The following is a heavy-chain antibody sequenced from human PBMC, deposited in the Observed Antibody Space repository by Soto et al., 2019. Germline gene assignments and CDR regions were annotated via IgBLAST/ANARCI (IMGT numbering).Heavy chain of an antibody. D-gene: IGHD1-1*01. CDR3: ARDRRTGTGDYYYGMDV. V-gene: IGHV4-31*03. Sequence: SETLSLTCTVSGGSISSGGYYWSWIRQHPGTGLEWIGYIYYSGSTYYNPSLKSRVTISVDTSKNQFSLKLSSVTAADTAVYYCARDRRTGTGDYYYGMDVWGQGXTVTV. CDR1: GGSISSGGYY. J-gene: IGHJ6*02. CDR2: IYYSGST.